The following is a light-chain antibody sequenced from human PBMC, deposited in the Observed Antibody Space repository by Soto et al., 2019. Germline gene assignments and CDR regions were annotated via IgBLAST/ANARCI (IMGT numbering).Light chain of an antibody. V-gene: IGKV3-20*01. CDR3: QQSGSSPLT. CDR1: QSVSSSY. CDR2: GAS. Sequence: EIVLTQSPGTLSLSPGERATLSCRVSQSVSSSYLAWYQQKPGQAPRLLIYGASSRATGIPDRFSGSGSGTDFTLTISRLEPEDFAVYYCQQSGSSPLTFGGGTKVEI. J-gene: IGKJ4*01.